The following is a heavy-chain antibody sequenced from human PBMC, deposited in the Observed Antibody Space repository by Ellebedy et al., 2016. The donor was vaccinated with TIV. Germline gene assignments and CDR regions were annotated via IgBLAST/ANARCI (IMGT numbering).Heavy chain of an antibody. J-gene: IGHJ6*02. CDR3: ARSRYGMDV. D-gene: IGHD1-14*01. Sequence: GESLKISCAASGFTVSNNYMSWVHQAPGKGLEWVSVIYSGGSTYYADSVEGRFTISKDNSKNTLYLQMNSLRAEDKAVYYGARSRYGMDVWGQGTTVTVSS. V-gene: IGHV3-53*01. CDR1: GFTVSNNY. CDR2: IYSGGST.